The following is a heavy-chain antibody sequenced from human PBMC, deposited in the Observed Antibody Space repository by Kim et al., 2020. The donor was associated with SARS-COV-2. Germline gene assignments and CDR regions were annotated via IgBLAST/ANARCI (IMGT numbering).Heavy chain of an antibody. CDR3: ATVRRYYYDSSGYLTRYFDY. J-gene: IGHJ4*02. D-gene: IGHD3-22*01. CDR2: FDPEDGET. CDR1: GYTLTELS. V-gene: IGHV1-24*01. Sequence: ASVKVSCKVSGYTLTELSMHWVRQAPGKGLEWMGGFDPEDGETIYAQKFQGRVTMTEDTSTDTAYMELSSLRSADTAVYYCATVRRYYYDSSGYLTRYFDYWGQGTLVTVSS.